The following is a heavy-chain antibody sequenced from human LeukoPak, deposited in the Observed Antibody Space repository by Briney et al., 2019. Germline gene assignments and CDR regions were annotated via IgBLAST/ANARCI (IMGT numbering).Heavy chain of an antibody. D-gene: IGHD6-13*01. J-gene: IGHJ1*01. V-gene: IGHV1-8*01. CDR2: MNPNSGNT. CDR1: GYTFTSYD. CDR3: ARGRIAAAGTGGTKNQYFQY. Sequence: GASVKVSCKASGYTFTSYDINWVRQATGQGLEWMGWMNPNSGNTGYAQKFQGRVTITADESTSTAYMELSSLRSEDTAVYYCARGRIAAAGTGGTKNQYFQYWGQGTLVTVSS.